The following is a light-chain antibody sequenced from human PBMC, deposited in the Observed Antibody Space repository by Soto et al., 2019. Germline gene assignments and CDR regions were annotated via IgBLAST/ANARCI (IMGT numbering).Light chain of an antibody. V-gene: IGLV1-47*01. J-gene: IGLJ2*01. CDR1: SSNIGTNY. CDR3: AAWDDSLSGVV. CDR2: TND. Sequence: QSVLTQPPSASATPGQRVTISCSGSSSNIGTNYVYWYQHLPGTAPKLLIDTNDQRPSGVPDRFSGSMSGTAASLAIGGLRSEDEADYYCAAWDDSLSGVVFGGGTQLTVL.